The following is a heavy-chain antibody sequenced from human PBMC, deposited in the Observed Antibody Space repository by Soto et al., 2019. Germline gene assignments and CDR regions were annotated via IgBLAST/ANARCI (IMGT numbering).Heavy chain of an antibody. CDR1: GGSISSGCYY. CDR3: ARAPQESYYDILTGYYGRTSGFDY. Sequence: PSETLSLTCTVSGGSISSGCYYWSWIRQHPGKGLEWIGYIYYSGSTNYNPSLKSRVTISVDTSKNQFSLKLSSVTAADTAVYYCARAPQESYYDILTGYYGRTSGFDYWGQGTLVTVSS. D-gene: IGHD3-9*01. V-gene: IGHV4-61*01. CDR2: IYYSGST. J-gene: IGHJ4*02.